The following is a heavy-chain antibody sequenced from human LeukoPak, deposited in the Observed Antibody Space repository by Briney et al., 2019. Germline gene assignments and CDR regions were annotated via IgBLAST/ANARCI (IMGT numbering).Heavy chain of an antibody. CDR1: GGSISSGGYS. J-gene: IGHJ4*02. D-gene: IGHD5-12*01. Sequence: SQTLSLTCAVSGGSISSGGYSWSWIRQPPGKGLEWIGYIYHSGSTYYNPSLKSRVTISVDRSKNQFSLKLSSVTAADAAVYCCARQYSGYDAFDYWGQGTLVTVSS. CDR2: IYHSGST. V-gene: IGHV4-30-2*01. CDR3: ARQYSGYDAFDY.